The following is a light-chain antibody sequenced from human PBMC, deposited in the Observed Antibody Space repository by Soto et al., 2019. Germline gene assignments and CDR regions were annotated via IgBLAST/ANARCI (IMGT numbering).Light chain of an antibody. V-gene: IGKV3-20*01. CDR3: QQYGSLPRT. Sequence: ENVLTQSPGTLSLSPGERATLSCRASQTVRSNYLDWYQQKPGQTPRLLIYEASSRFTGIPDRFTGSGSGTDFTLTINRLEPEDFAIYFCQQYGSLPRTFGQGSKVEVK. CDR2: EAS. J-gene: IGKJ1*01. CDR1: QTVRSNY.